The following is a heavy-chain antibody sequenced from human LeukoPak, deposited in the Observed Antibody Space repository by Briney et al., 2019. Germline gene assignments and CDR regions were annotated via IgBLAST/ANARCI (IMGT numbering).Heavy chain of an antibody. V-gene: IGHV3-23*01. CDR2: ISGSGGST. J-gene: IGHJ3*02. CDR1: GXXFSSYA. CDR3: ATLDGSGLTYDAFDI. D-gene: IGHD3-10*01. Sequence: PGGSLRLSCAASGXXFSSYAMSWVRQAPGKGLEWVSAISGSGGSTYYADSVKGRFTISRDNSKNTLYLQVNSLRAEDTAVYYCATLDGSGLTYDAFDIWGQGTMVTVSS.